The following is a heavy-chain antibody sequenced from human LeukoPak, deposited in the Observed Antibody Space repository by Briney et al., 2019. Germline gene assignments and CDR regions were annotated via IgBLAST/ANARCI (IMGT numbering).Heavy chain of an antibody. Sequence: HTGGSLRLSCAVSGFTVSSNYMSWVRQAPGKGLEWVSAISGSGGSTYYADSVKGRFTISRDNSKNTLYLQMNSLRAEDTAVYYCAKLYSSGWFLKYFQHWGQGTLVTVSS. V-gene: IGHV3-23*01. CDR1: GFTVSSNY. D-gene: IGHD6-19*01. CDR3: AKLYSSGWFLKYFQH. J-gene: IGHJ1*01. CDR2: ISGSGGST.